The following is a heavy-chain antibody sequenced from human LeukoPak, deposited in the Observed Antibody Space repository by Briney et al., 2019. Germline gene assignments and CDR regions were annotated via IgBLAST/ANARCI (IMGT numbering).Heavy chain of an antibody. V-gene: IGHV3-23*01. CDR2: ISGSGATT. D-gene: IGHD5/OR15-5a*01. Sequence: PGGSLRLSCGASGFTFSSYAMSWVRQAPGKGLEWVSAISGSGATTNYADSVEGRFTISRDNSKNTLFLEMNSLRAEDTAVYYCAKEDIVSTMGNFDYWGQGTLVTVSS. CDR1: GFTFSSYA. CDR3: AKEDIVSTMGNFDY. J-gene: IGHJ4*02.